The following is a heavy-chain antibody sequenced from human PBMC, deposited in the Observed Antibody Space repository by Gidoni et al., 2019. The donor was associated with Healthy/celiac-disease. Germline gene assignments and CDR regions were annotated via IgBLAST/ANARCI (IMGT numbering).Heavy chain of an antibody. V-gene: IGHV3-30-3*01. D-gene: IGHD2-15*01. Sequence: QVQLVESGGGVVQPGRSLRLSCAASGFTFSSYAMHWVRQAPGKGLEWVAVISYDGSNKYYADSVKGRFTISRDNSKNTLYLQMNSLRAEDTAVYYCARDCSPRYYYYYGMDVWGQGTTVTVSS. CDR2: ISYDGSNK. CDR1: GFTFSSYA. J-gene: IGHJ6*02. CDR3: ARDCSPRYYYYYGMDV.